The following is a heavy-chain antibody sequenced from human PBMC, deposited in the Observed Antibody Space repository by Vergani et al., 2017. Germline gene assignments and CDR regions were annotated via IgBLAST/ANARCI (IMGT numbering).Heavy chain of an antibody. Sequence: QVQLVESGGGVVQPGGSLRLSCAASGFTFSSYGMHWVRQAPGKGLEWVAFIRYDGSNKYYADSVKGRFTISRDNSKNTLYLQMNSLRAEDTAVYYCAKAAAQAYYGMDVWGQGTTVTVSS. V-gene: IGHV3-30*02. CDR2: IRYDGSNK. CDR3: AKAAAQAYYGMDV. J-gene: IGHJ6*02. CDR1: GFTFSSYG.